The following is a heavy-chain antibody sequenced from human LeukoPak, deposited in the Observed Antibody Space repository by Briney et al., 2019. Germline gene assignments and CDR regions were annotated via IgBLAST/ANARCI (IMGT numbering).Heavy chain of an antibody. CDR2: LSRGGGST. CDR1: GFPFNMFG. CDR3: AKASDQWELLSDY. Sequence: GGSLRLSCTGSGFPFNMFGIHWVRQAPGQGLDWVSGLSRGGGSTNYADSVKGRFTISRDYSKNMVFLQMNSLRPEDTAVYYCAKASDQWELLSDYWGQGTLVTVSS. V-gene: IGHV3-23*01. D-gene: IGHD1-26*01. J-gene: IGHJ4*02.